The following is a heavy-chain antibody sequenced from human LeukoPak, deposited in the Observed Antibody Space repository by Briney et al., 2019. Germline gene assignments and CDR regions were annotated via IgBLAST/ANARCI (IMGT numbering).Heavy chain of an antibody. D-gene: IGHD3-16*01. J-gene: IGHJ6*02. CDR1: RFTFNTYG. CDR3: AKDGGSGARYYYYGMDV. V-gene: IGHV3-30*18. Sequence: PGGSLRLSCAASRFTFNTYGIHWVRQAPGKGLEWVAVISYDGSNKYYADSVKGQFTISRDNSKNTLYLQINSLRAEDTAVYYCAKDGGSGARYYYYGMDVWGQGTTVTVSS. CDR2: ISYDGSNK.